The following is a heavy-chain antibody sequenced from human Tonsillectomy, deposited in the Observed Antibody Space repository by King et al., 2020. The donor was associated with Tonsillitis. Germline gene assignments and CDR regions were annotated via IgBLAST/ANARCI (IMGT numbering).Heavy chain of an antibody. D-gene: IGHD3-9*01. CDR1: GYTFTSYG. CDR2: ISAYNGNT. V-gene: IGHV1-18*01. CDR3: ARASPGYDILPGYYLADY. J-gene: IGHJ4*02. Sequence: VQLVESGAEVKKPGASVKVSCKASGYTFTSYGISWVRQAPGQGLEWMGWISAYNGNTNYAQILQGRVTMTTDTSTSTAYMELRSLRSDDTAVYYCARASPGYDILPGYYLADYWGQGTLVTVSS.